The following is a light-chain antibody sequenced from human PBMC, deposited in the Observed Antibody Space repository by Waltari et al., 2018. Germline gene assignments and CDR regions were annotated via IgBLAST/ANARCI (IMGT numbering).Light chain of an antibody. J-gene: IGKJ4*01. V-gene: IGKV3-15*01. CDR1: QSISRD. Sequence: EIVMTQSPATLSVSPGESATLSCRASQSISRDLAWYQQKPGKAPRLLISGASTRATGISGRFSGSGSGTDFTLTITSLQSEDFAVYYCQQYNDWPLTFGGGTKVEIK. CDR3: QQYNDWPLT. CDR2: GAS.